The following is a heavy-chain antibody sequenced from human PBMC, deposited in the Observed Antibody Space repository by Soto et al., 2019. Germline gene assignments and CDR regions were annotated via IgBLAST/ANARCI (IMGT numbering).Heavy chain of an antibody. V-gene: IGHV4-34*01. CDR1: GGSFSGYY. J-gene: IGHJ6*02. Sequence: SETLSRTCAVYGGSFSGYYWSWIRQPPGKGLEWIGAINHSGSTNYNPSLKSRVTISVDTSKNQFSLKLSSVTAADTAVYYCATGQGYSFVLKYGMDVWGQGTTVTVSS. CDR2: INHSGST. D-gene: IGHD5-18*01. CDR3: ATGQGYSFVLKYGMDV.